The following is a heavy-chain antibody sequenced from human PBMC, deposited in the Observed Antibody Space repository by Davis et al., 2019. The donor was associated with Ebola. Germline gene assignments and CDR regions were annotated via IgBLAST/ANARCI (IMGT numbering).Heavy chain of an antibody. CDR1: GFTFSSYW. Sequence: GESLKISCAASGFTFSSYWMSWVRQAPGKGLEWVANIKQDGSEKYYVDSVKGRFTISRDNAKNSLYLQMNSLRAEDTAVYYCAREDRRGAYYFDYWGQGTLVTVSS. J-gene: IGHJ4*02. CDR2: IKQDGSEK. CDR3: AREDRRGAYYFDY. V-gene: IGHV3-7*01. D-gene: IGHD1-26*01.